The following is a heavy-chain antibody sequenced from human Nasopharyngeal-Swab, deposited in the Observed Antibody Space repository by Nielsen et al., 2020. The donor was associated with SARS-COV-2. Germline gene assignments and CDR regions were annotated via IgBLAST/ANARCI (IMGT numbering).Heavy chain of an antibody. D-gene: IGHD4-17*01. V-gene: IGHV4-59*12. CDR1: GGSISSYY. CDR3: ARGKAVTYDY. Sequence: SETLSLTCTVSGGSISSYYWSWIRQPPGKGLEWIGSLYSRGSPNSNPSLKSRVTISVASSKTQFSLKLSSVTAADTAVYYCARGKAVTYDYWGQGTLVTVSS. CDR2: LYSRGSP. J-gene: IGHJ4*02.